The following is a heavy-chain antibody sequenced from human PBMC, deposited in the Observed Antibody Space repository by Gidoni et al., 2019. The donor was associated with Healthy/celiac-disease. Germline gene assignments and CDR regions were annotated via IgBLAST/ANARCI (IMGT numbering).Heavy chain of an antibody. J-gene: IGHJ4*02. Sequence: QVQLQESGPGLVKPSETLSLPCPVSGGSISSYYWRWIRQPPGKGLEWIGYIYYSGSTNYNPPLKSRVTISVDTSKNQCSRKLSSVTAADTAVYYCARLGRANMVRGVSIKPTHFDYWGQGTLVTVSS. CDR3: ARLGRANMVRGVSIKPTHFDY. CDR2: IYYSGST. D-gene: IGHD3-10*01. CDR1: GGSISSYY. V-gene: IGHV4-59*08.